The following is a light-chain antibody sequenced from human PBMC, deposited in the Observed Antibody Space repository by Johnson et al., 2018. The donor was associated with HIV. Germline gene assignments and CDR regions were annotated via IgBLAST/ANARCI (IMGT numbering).Light chain of an antibody. J-gene: IGLJ1*01. V-gene: IGLV1-51*01. CDR1: SSNIGNNY. Sequence: QSVLTQPPSVSAAPGQKVTISCSGSSSNIGNNYVSWYQQLPGTAPKLLIYDNNKRPSGIPDRFSGSKSGTSATLGINGLQTGEEADYSCGTWDSSLLYVFGTGTKVTVL. CDR3: GTWDSSLLYV. CDR2: DNN.